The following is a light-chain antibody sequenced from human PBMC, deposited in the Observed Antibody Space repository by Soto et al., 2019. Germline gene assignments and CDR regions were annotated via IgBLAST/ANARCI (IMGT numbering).Light chain of an antibody. CDR3: QHSYSTPLT. J-gene: IGKJ4*01. Sequence: NQMRLNPSTRFAYGKGRVLISCRASQSISSWLAWYQQKPGKAPKLLIYAASSLQSGVPSRFSGSGSGTDFTLTISCLQPEEFATYNYQHSYSTPLTVGGGTKVDI. V-gene: IGKV1-39*01. CDR1: QSISSW. CDR2: AAS.